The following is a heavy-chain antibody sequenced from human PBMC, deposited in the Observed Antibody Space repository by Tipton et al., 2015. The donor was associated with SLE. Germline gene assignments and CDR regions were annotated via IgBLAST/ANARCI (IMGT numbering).Heavy chain of an antibody. CDR3: ARESRDSDSGGYYFFFNY. CDR2: IYNSGST. Sequence: TLSLTCTVSGGSISRTGDYWSWIRQPAGKGLEWIGRIYNSGSTSYNPSLKSRVSISVDTAKNQFSLKLNSVTAADTAVYYCARESRDSDSGGYYFFFNYWGQGTLVTVSS. J-gene: IGHJ4*02. CDR1: GGSISRTGDY. D-gene: IGHD3-22*01. V-gene: IGHV4-61*02.